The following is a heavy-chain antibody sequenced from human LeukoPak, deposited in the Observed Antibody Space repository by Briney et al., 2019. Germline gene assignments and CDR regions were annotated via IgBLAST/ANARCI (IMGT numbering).Heavy chain of an antibody. J-gene: IGHJ4*02. Sequence: GGSLRLSCVASGFSFSGYAMHWVRQAPGKGLEYVSGISTNGDGTYYANSVKGRFAIFRDNSKNTLYLQMSSLTAEDMAVYYCARYGSGSCYDYWGQGTLVTVSS. D-gene: IGHD3-10*01. CDR1: GFSFSGYA. CDR3: ARYGSGSCYDY. CDR2: ISTNGDGT. V-gene: IGHV3-64*01.